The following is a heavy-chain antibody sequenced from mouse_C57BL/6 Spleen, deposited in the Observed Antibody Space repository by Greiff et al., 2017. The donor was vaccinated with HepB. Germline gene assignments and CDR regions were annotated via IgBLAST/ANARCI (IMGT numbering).Heavy chain of an antibody. Sequence: QVQLQQPGAELVKPGASVKMSCKASGYTFTSYWITWVKQRPGQGLEWIGDIYPGSGSTNYNEKFKSKATLTVDTSSSTAYSQLSSLTSEDSAVYYCARPAQAPYYAMDYWGQGTSVTVSS. J-gene: IGHJ4*01. CDR1: GYTFTSYW. CDR3: ARPAQAPYYAMDY. D-gene: IGHD3-2*02. V-gene: IGHV1-55*01. CDR2: IYPGSGST.